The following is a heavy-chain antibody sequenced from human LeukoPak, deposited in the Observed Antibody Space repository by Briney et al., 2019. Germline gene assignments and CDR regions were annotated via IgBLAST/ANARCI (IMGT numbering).Heavy chain of an antibody. CDR2: ISYDGSNK. CDR3: AKDSRRGYSYGYFDY. V-gene: IGHV3-30*18. CDR1: GFTFSSYG. D-gene: IGHD5-18*01. Sequence: GGSLRLSCAASGFTFSSYGMHWVRQAPGKGLEWVGVISYDGSNKYYADSVKGRFTISRDNSKNTLYLQMNSLRAEDTAVYYCAKDSRRGYSYGYFDYWGQGTLVTVSS. J-gene: IGHJ4*02.